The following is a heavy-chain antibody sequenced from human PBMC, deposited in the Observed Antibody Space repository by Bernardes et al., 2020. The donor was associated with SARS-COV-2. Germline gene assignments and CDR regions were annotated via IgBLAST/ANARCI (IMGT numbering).Heavy chain of an antibody. CDR3: ARQTYDFWSGYTLNYYYYMDV. CDR2: ISYDGSNK. Sequence: GGSLRLSCAASGFTFSSYAMHWVRQAPGKGLEWVAVISYDGSNKYYADSVKGRFTISRDNSKNTLYLQMNSLRAEDTAVYYCARQTYDFWSGYTLNYYYYMDVWGKGTTVTVSS. CDR1: GFTFSSYA. D-gene: IGHD3-3*01. V-gene: IGHV3-30*04. J-gene: IGHJ6*03.